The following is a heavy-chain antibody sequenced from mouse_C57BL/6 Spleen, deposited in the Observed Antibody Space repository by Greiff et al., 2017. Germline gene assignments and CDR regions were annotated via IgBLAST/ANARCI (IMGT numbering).Heavy chain of an antibody. CDR1: GYTFTGYW. CDR2: VLPGSGST. D-gene: IGHD1-1*01. V-gene: IGHV1-9*01. CDR3: ARRGVVATTGNY. Sequence: QVQLQQSGAELMKPGASVKLSCKATGYTFTGYWIAWVKQRPGHGLEWFGEVLPGSGSTNYNEKFKGKATFTADTSANTAYMQLSSLTTVDSAIYYYARRGVVATTGNYWGQGTTLTVSS. J-gene: IGHJ2*01.